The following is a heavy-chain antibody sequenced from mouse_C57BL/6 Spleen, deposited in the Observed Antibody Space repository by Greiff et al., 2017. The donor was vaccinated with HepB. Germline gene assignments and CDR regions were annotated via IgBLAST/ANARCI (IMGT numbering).Heavy chain of an antibody. CDR1: GYTFTDYE. V-gene: IGHV1-15*01. CDR3: TRLEYYGSNPSFAY. J-gene: IGHJ3*01. Sequence: VQLQQSGAELVRPGASVTLSCKASGYTFTDYEMHWVKQTPVHGLEWIGAIDPETGGTAYNQKFKGKAILTADKSSSTAYMELRSLTSEDSAVYYCTRLEYYGSNPSFAYWGQGTLVTVSA. CDR2: IDPETGGT. D-gene: IGHD1-1*01.